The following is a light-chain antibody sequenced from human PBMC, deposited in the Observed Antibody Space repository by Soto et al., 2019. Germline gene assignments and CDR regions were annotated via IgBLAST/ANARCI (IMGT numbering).Light chain of an antibody. CDR2: DAS. J-gene: IGKJ5*01. CDR3: QQRSNWPPIT. CDR1: QSVSSY. Sequence: EIVLTQSPATLSLSPGERATLSCRASQSVSSYLAWYQQKPGQDPRLLIYDASNMATGIPAMFSGSGSGTDFALTISSFEPEDFAVYYCQQRSNWPPITFGQGTRLDI. V-gene: IGKV3-11*01.